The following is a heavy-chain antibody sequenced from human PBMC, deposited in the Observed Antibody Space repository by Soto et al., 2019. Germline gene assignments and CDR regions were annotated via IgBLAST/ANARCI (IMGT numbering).Heavy chain of an antibody. J-gene: IGHJ4*02. CDR1: GGSFSGYY. V-gene: IGHV4-34*01. Sequence: PSETLSLTCAVYGGSFSGYYWDWIRQPPGKGLEWIGEINPDGATNYTPSLRGRVTISIDTSRNQFSLKLSSVTAADTAVYYCARGKRSDPFFDYWXQGALVTVSS. CDR2: INPDGAT. CDR3: ARGKRSDPFFDY.